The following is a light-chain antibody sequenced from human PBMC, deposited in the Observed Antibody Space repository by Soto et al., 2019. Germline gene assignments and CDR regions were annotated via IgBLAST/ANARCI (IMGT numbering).Light chain of an antibody. CDR2: DAS. Sequence: DIQVTQSPSTLSASVGDRVTITCRASQPISTWLAWYQEKPGKAPKLLIYDASSLEGGVPSRFSGSGSGTEFTLTISSRQPDDFGTYYCQHYNSYSEAFGQGTKVDIK. J-gene: IGKJ1*01. V-gene: IGKV1-5*01. CDR1: QPISTW. CDR3: QHYNSYSEA.